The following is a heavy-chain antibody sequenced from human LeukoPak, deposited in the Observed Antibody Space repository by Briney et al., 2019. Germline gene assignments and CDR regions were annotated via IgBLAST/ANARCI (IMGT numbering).Heavy chain of an antibody. CDR1: GFTFSDYG. J-gene: IGHJ4*02. V-gene: IGHV3-30*02. CDR2: IRYDGSIK. CDR3: AKDLSSGSRRAY. D-gene: IGHD6-19*01. Sequence: GGSLRLSCAASGFTFSDYGMVWVRQAPGKGLEWVAFIRYDGSIKYYTDSVKDRFTISRDNSRNTLYLQMNSLRDEDTAVYYCAKDLSSGSRRAYWGQGTLVTVSS.